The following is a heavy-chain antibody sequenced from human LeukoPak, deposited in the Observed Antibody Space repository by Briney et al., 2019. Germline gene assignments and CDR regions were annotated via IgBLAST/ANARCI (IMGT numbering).Heavy chain of an antibody. J-gene: IGHJ4*02. D-gene: IGHD6-6*01. CDR1: GGSISSYY. V-gene: IGHV4-59*01. CDR2: IYYSGST. Sequence: SETLSLTCTVSGGSISSYYWSWIRQPPGKGLEWIGYIYYSGSTNYNPSLKSRVTISVGTSKNQFSLKLSSVTAADTAVYYCASGSEGYSSSLMPAYYFDYWGQGTLVTVSS. CDR3: ASGSEGYSSSLMPAYYFDY.